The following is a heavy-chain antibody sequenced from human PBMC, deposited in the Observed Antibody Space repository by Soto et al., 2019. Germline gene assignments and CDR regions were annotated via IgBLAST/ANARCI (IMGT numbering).Heavy chain of an antibody. V-gene: IGHV1-8*01. D-gene: IGHD3-3*01. J-gene: IGHJ6*03. CDR2: MNPNSGNT. CDR1: GYTFTSYD. CDR3: ARLRRYYDFWSGDPGHYYYYYMDF. Sequence: ASVKVSCKASGYTFTSYDINWVRQATGQGLEWMGWMNPNSGNTGYAQKFQGRVTMTRNTSISTAYMELSSLRSEDTAVYYCARLRRYYDFWSGDPGHYYYYYMDFWGKGTTVTVSS.